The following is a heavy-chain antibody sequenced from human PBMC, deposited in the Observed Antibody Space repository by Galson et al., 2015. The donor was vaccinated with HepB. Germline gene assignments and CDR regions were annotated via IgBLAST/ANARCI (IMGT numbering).Heavy chain of an antibody. CDR3: ARDYSSSWYTRDAFDI. CDR1: GFIFSDYY. V-gene: IGHV3-11*06. D-gene: IGHD6-13*01. CDR2: ISSSSSYT. Sequence: SLRLSCAASGFIFSDYYMSWIRQAPGKGLEWVSYISSSSSYTNYADSVKGRFTISRENAKNSLYLQMNSLRAEDTAVYYCARDYSSSWYTRDAFDIWGQGTMVTVSS. J-gene: IGHJ3*02.